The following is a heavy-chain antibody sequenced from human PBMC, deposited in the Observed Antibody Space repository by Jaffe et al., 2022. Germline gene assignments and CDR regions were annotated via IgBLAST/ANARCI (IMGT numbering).Heavy chain of an antibody. D-gene: IGHD3-22*01. CDR2: INHSGST. CDR3: ARGGYYYDSSGYYYGHWFDP. J-gene: IGHJ5*02. V-gene: IGHV4-34*01. CDR1: GGSFSGYY. Sequence: QVQLQQWGAGLLKPSETLSLTCAVYGGSFSGYYWSWIRQPPGKGLEWIGEINHSGSTNYNPSLKSRVTISVDTSKNQFSLKLSSVTAADTAVYYCARGGYYYDSSGYYYGHWFDPWGQGTLVTVSS.